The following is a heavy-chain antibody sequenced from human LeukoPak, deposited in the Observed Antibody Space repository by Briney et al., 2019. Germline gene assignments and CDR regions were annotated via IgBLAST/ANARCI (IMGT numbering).Heavy chain of an antibody. CDR1: SGSFSGYY. CDR2: INHSGST. J-gene: IGHJ6*03. CDR3: ARSPSLVSKVWSGYYAQYYYYYYMDV. V-gene: IGHV4-34*01. D-gene: IGHD3-3*01. Sequence: SETLSLTCAVYSGSFSGYYWSWLRQPPGKGLEWIGEINHSGSTNYNPSLKSRVTISVDTSKNQFSLKLSSVTAADTAVYCCARSPSLVSKVWSGYYAQYYYYYYMDVWGKGTTVTVSS.